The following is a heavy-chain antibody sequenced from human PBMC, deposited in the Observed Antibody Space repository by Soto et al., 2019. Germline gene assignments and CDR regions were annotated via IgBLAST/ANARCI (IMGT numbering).Heavy chain of an antibody. J-gene: IGHJ4*02. CDR3: ATVLVAATRQTDFDS. V-gene: IGHV4-39*02. CDR2: IYYDGST. Sequence: SETLSLTCTVSGGSINSNNYYWAWIRQPPGKGLAWMASIYYDGSTYYNTSLKSRVTISRDTSKNQFSLRLTSVTAADPAVYYCATVLVAATRQTDFDSWGQGTLVTVSS. CDR1: GGSINSNNYY. D-gene: IGHD2-15*01.